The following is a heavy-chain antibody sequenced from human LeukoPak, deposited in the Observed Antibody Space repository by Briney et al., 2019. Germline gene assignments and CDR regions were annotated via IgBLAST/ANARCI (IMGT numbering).Heavy chain of an antibody. CDR1: GFTFSSYA. CDR2: ISYDGGNK. D-gene: IGHD6-13*01. J-gene: IGHJ4*02. V-gene: IGHV3-30*01. Sequence: PGGSLRLSCAASGFTFSSYAMHWVRQAPGKGLEWVAVISYDGGNKYYADSVKGRFTISRDNSKNTLYLQMNSLRAEDTAVYYCARGGSSSWYIFDYWGQGTLVTVSS. CDR3: ARGGSSSWYIFDY.